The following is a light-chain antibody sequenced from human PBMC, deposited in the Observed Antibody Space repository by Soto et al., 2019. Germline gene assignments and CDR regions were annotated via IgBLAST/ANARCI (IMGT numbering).Light chain of an antibody. V-gene: IGKV3-20*01. Sequence: EIVLTQSPGTLSVSPGERVTLSCRASQSVNNNYLAWYQQRPGQAPRLLIFGASYRATGIADRFSGSGSGTDVTLTISRLEPEDFAVYYCQQYSSSPPEFTCGPGTKVDSK. CDR1: QSVNNNY. CDR2: GAS. J-gene: IGKJ3*01. CDR3: QQYSSSPPEFT.